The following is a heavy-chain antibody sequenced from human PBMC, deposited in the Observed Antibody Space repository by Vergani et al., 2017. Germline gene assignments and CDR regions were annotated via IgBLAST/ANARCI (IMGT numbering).Heavy chain of an antibody. D-gene: IGHD5-24*01. CDR1: GYTFTSYV. CDR2: INTNTGNP. Sequence: QVQLVQSGSELKKPGASVKVSCKASGYTFTSYVMNWVRQAPGQGLEWMGWINTNTGNPTYAQGFTGRFVFSLDTSVTTAYLQISSLKAEDTAVYYGARDDPPGQTPWYNYMDVGGKGSTVTVSS. J-gene: IGHJ6*04. V-gene: IGHV7-4-1*02. CDR3: ARDDPPGQTPWYNYMDV.